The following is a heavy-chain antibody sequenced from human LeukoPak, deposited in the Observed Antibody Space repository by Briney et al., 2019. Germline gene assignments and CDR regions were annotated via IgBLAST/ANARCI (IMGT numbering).Heavy chain of an antibody. V-gene: IGHV6-1*01. D-gene: IGHD3-10*01. CDR1: GGLVSSKSSA. Sequence: SPTLSLPCFISGGLVSSKSSAWNWIRQSPSGGLGWLGRTYYRSKCYSEYELSVQSRIIIKPDTSKNQFSLQLNSVTPEDTAVYYCARGYYYGSGSYSFDYWGQGTLVTVSS. CDR3: ARGYYYGSGSYSFDY. CDR2: TYYRSKCYS. J-gene: IGHJ4*02.